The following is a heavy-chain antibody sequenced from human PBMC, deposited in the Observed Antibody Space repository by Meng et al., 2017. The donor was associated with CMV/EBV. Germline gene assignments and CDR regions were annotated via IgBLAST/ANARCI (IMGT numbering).Heavy chain of an antibody. CDR1: GFTVSSNY. CDR3: ARAPSSDFDY. Sequence: GESLKISCAASGFTVSSNYMSWVRQAPGKGLEWVSVIYSGGSTYYADSVKGRFTISRDNSKNTLYLQMNSLRAEDTAVYYCARAPSSDFDYWGQGTLVTRLL. D-gene: IGHD6-6*01. CDR2: IYSGGST. J-gene: IGHJ4*02. V-gene: IGHV3-53*01.